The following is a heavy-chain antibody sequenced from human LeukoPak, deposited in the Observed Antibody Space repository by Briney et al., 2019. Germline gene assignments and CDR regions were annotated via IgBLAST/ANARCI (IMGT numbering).Heavy chain of an antibody. CDR3: ARGVPASPNYMDV. D-gene: IGHD2-2*01. J-gene: IGHJ6*03. CDR1: GGSISNNHW. Sequence: SETLSLTCAVSGGSISNNHWWNWVRQPPGKGLEWIGEIYHSGSTNYNPSLKSRVTILIDNSKNQFSLKLSSVTAADTAVYYCARGVPASPNYMDVWGKGTTVTVSS. V-gene: IGHV4-4*02. CDR2: IYHSGST.